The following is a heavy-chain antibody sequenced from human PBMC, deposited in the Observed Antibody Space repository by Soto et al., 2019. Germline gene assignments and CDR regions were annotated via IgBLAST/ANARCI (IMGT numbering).Heavy chain of an antibody. CDR3: ARGGEVYYYDSSGYFDY. CDR1: GGSISSYY. D-gene: IGHD3-22*01. J-gene: IGHJ4*02. V-gene: IGHV4-59*12. Sequence: SETLSLTCTVSGGSISSYYWSWIRQPPGKGLEWIGYIYYSGSTNYNPSLKSRVTISVDTSKNQFSLIVSSVTAADTAVYYCARGGEVYYYDSSGYFDYWGQGTLVTVSS. CDR2: IYYSGST.